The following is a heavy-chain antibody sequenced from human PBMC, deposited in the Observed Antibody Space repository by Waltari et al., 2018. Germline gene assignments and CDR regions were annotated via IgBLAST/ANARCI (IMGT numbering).Heavy chain of an antibody. D-gene: IGHD5-12*01. CDR2: IIPIFGTA. CDR3: ARDLVSGYDQGYFDY. CDR1: GGTFSSYA. V-gene: IGHV1-69*01. J-gene: IGHJ4*02. Sequence: QVQLVQSGAEVKKTGSSVKVSCKASGGTFSSYAISWVRQAPGQGLEWMGGIIPIFGTANYAQKFQGRVTITADESTSTAYMELSSLRSEDTAVYYCARDLVSGYDQGYFDYWGQGTLVTVSS.